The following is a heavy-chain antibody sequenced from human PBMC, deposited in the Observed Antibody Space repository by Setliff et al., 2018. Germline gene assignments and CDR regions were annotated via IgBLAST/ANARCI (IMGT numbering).Heavy chain of an antibody. V-gene: IGHV4-59*08. Sequence: NPSETLSLTCNVSGGSISSDYWAWIRQPPGKALEWIGYFYHSASSNYNPSLKGRVTMSADTSKKQLYLSLTSVSVADTAMYYCARSHYYASGNSHYYYMDVWGKGTAGTSP. J-gene: IGHJ6*03. CDR2: FYHSASS. CDR3: ARSHYYASGNSHYYYMDV. CDR1: GGSISSDY. D-gene: IGHD3-10*01.